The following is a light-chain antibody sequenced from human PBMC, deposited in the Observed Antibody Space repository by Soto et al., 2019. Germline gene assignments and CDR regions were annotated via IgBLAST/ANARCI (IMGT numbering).Light chain of an antibody. CDR2: DAS. CDR3: QQCNSLPLT. V-gene: IGKV3-11*01. J-gene: IGKJ4*01. Sequence: EIVLTQSPATLSLSPGEGATLSCRASQSVGSYLAWYQKKSGQPPRLLIYDASKRATDIPARFRGSGSGTDFTLTISSLAPDDCAIYYCQQCNSLPLTFGGGTQVDIK. CDR1: QSVGSY.